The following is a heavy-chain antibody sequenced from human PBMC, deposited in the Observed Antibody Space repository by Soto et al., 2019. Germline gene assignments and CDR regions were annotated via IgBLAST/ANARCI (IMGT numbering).Heavy chain of an antibody. CDR2: IVVGSGNT. CDR3: APVTYRITFFGVVKKSAYFYSGMDV. J-gene: IGHJ6*02. Sequence: SVKVSCKASGFTFTSSAVQWVRQARGQRLERIGWIVVGSGNTNYAQKFQERVTITRDMSTSTAYMELSSLRSEDTAVYYCAPVTYRITFFGVVKKSAYFYSGMDVGGQGPRVTVP. D-gene: IGHD3-3*01. CDR1: GFTFTSSA. V-gene: IGHV1-58*01.